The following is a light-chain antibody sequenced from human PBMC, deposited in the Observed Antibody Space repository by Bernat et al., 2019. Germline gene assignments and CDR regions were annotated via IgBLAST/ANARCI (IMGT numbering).Light chain of an antibody. V-gene: IGKV3-15*01. J-gene: IGKJ1*01. CDR3: HQYNTWPPWT. Sequence: EVVMTQSPAILSVSPGERTTLSCRASQSISNNLAWYQQKPGQAPSLLIYGASTRATGVPARFSVSWSGTTFTLTISSLQSEDFAVYYCHQYNTWPPWTFGQGTKVEIK. CDR2: GAS. CDR1: QSISNN.